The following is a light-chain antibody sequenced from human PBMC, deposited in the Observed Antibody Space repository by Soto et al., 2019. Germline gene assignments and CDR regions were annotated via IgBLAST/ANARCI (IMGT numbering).Light chain of an antibody. J-gene: IGKJ4*01. CDR1: QSISSSY. CDR3: QQYGSSPT. Sequence: TQSPSTLSASVGDRVTITCRASQSISSSYLAWYQQKPGQAPRLLIYGASSRATGIPDRFSGSGSGTDFTLTISRLEPEDFAVYYCQQYGSSPTFGGGTKVEIK. CDR2: GAS. V-gene: IGKV3-20*01.